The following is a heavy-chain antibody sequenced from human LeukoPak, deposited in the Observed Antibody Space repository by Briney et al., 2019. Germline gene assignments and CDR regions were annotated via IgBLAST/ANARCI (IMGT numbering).Heavy chain of an antibody. CDR3: ARDMEQLLRKPPYYFDY. CDR2: ISAYNGNT. J-gene: IGHJ4*02. Sequence: ASVKVSCQASGYTFPSYGISWVRQAPGQGLAWMGWISAYNGNTNYAQKLQGRVTMTTDTSTSTAYMELRSLRSDDTAVYYCARDMEQLLRKPPYYFDYWGQGTLVTVSS. CDR1: GYTFPSYG. D-gene: IGHD5-12*01. V-gene: IGHV1-18*01.